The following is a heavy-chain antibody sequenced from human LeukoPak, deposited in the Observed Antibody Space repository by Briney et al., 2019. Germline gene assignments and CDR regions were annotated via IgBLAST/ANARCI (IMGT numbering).Heavy chain of an antibody. CDR1: GGSISSYY. D-gene: IGHD6-13*01. CDR3: ARVVASSWYPPYFDY. V-gene: IGHV4-59*01. Sequence: PSETLSLTCTVSGGSISSYYWSWIRQAPGKGLEWIGFASYSGSTNYNPSLKSRVTISVDTSKNQFSLKLSSVTAADTAVYYCARVVASSWYPPYFDYWGQGTLVTVSS. CDR2: ASYSGST. J-gene: IGHJ4*02.